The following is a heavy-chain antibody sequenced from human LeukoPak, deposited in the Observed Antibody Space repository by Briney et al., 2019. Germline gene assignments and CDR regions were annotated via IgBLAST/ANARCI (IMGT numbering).Heavy chain of an antibody. CDR3: ARVPAYDFWSGYLY. J-gene: IGHJ4*02. D-gene: IGHD3-3*01. Sequence: PSETLSLTCTVSGGSISGYYLNWIRQPPGKGLEWIGYIPTSGNTNYNPSLKSRVTISVDTSKNQFSLKLSSVTAADTAVYYCARVPAYDFWSGYLYWGQGTLVTVSS. V-gene: IGHV4-4*09. CDR2: IPTSGNT. CDR1: GGSISGYY.